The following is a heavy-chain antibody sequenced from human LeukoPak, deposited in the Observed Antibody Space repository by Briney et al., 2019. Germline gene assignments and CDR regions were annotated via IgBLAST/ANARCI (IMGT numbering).Heavy chain of an antibody. V-gene: IGHV4-38-2*02. Sequence: PSETLSLTCTVSGYSISSGYYWGWIRQPPGKGLEWIGSIYHSGSTYYNPSLKSRVTISVDTSKNQFSLKLSSVTAADTAVYYCARGPVVVTATPENWFDPWGQGTLVTVSS. CDR2: IYHSGST. D-gene: IGHD2-21*02. J-gene: IGHJ5*02. CDR1: GYSISSGYY. CDR3: ARGPVVVTATPENWFDP.